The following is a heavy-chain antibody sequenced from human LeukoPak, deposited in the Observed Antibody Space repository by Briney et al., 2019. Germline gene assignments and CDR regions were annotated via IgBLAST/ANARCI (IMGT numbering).Heavy chain of an antibody. J-gene: IGHJ4*02. Sequence: GGSLRLSCAASGFTFSSYDIHWVRQAPGKGLEWVAFIRYDGSNKYYADSVRGRFTISRDNSKNTLYLQMNSLRAEDTAVYYCARRTNYGDLDYWGQGTLVTVSS. D-gene: IGHD4-17*01. CDR3: ARRTNYGDLDY. V-gene: IGHV3-30*02. CDR2: IRYDGSNK. CDR1: GFTFSSYD.